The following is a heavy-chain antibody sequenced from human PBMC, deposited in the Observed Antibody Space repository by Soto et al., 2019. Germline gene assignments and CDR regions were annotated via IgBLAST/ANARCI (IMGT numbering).Heavy chain of an antibody. D-gene: IGHD3-16*01. CDR2: ISGSGGST. CDR1: GFTFIIYA. V-gene: IGHV3-23*01. Sequence: GGSLNLSCSASGFTFIIYAMSWVRQAPGKGLEWVSAISGSGGSTYYADSVKGRFTISRDNSKNTLYLQMNSLRAEDTAVYYCAKDTLGLPHDAFDIWGQGTMVT. J-gene: IGHJ3*02. CDR3: AKDTLGLPHDAFDI.